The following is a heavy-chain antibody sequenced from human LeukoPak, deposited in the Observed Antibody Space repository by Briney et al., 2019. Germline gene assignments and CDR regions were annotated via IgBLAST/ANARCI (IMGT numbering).Heavy chain of an antibody. Sequence: GGSLRVSCAASGFTFSSYSMNWVRQAPGKGLEWVSSISSSSSYIYYADSVKGRFTISRDNAKNSLYLQMNSLRAEDTAVYYCAKGSRNSRPYYFDFWGQGTLVTVSS. CDR2: ISSSSSYI. CDR3: AKGSRNSRPYYFDF. J-gene: IGHJ4*02. V-gene: IGHV3-21*04. CDR1: GFTFSSYS. D-gene: IGHD6-19*01.